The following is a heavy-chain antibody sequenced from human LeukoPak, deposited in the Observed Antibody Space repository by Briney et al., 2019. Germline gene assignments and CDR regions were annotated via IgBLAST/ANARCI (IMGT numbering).Heavy chain of an antibody. J-gene: IGHJ6*01. CDR3: PRAGKQLGADYYYYGKDV. Sequence: SETLSLTCTVSGGSISSYYCSWIRHPPGKGLEWIGYIYYSGSTNYNPSLKRRVPRSVDTSQNQFSLKLSSVTAADTAGNYLPRAGKQLGADYYYYGKDVLGEGATVTVS. D-gene: IGHD6-6*01. CDR2: IYYSGST. V-gene: IGHV4-59*01. CDR1: GGSISSYY.